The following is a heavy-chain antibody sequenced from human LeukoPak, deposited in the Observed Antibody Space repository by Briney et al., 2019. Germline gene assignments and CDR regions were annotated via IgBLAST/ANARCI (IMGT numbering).Heavy chain of an antibody. CDR1: GFTVSSNY. D-gene: IGHD3-10*01. J-gene: IGHJ4*02. Sequence: GGSLRLSCAASGFTVSSNYMSWVRQAPGKGLEWVSVIYSGGSTYYADSVKGRLTISRDNSKNTLYLQMNSLRAEDTAVYYCASSVRLWFGELAFDYWGQGTLVTVSS. V-gene: IGHV3-53*01. CDR3: ASSVRLWFGELAFDY. CDR2: IYSGGST.